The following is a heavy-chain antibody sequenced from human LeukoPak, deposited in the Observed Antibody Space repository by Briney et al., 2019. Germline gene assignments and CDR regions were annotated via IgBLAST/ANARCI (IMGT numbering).Heavy chain of an antibody. Sequence: GGSLRLSCAASGFTFSSYWMSWVRQAPGKGLEWVANIKQDGSEECYVDSVKGRFIISRDNAKNSLYLQMNSLRAEDTAVYYCAKGAFRDQVQGYYYMDVWGKGTTVTVSS. V-gene: IGHV3-7*01. CDR3: AKGAFRDQVQGYYYMDV. D-gene: IGHD3-10*01. CDR2: IKQDGSEE. CDR1: GFTFSSYW. J-gene: IGHJ6*03.